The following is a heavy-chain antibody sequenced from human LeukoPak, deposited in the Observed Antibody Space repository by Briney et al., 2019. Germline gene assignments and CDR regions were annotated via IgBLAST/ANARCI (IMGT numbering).Heavy chain of an antibody. CDR2: INHSGST. CDR1: GYSISSGYY. Sequence: PSETLSLTCTVSGYSISSGYYWSWIRQPPGKGLEWIGEINHSGSTNYNPSLKSRVTISVDTSKNQFSLKLSSVTAADTAVYYCARVSLAYCGGDCYSRRSFDYWGQGTLVTVSS. CDR3: ARVSLAYCGGDCYSRRSFDY. J-gene: IGHJ4*02. V-gene: IGHV4-38-2*02. D-gene: IGHD2-21*02.